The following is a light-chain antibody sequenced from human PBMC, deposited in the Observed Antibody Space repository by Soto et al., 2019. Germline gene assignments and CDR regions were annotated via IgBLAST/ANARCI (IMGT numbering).Light chain of an antibody. CDR3: QQYNSYSRNT. Sequence: DIQMTQSPSTLSASVGDRVTITCRASQSISSWLAWYQQKPGKAPKLLIYKASSLESGGPSRFSGSGSETEFTLTISSLQTDDFASYYCQQYNSYSRNTFGQGTKLEIK. J-gene: IGKJ2*01. V-gene: IGKV1-5*03. CDR2: KAS. CDR1: QSISSW.